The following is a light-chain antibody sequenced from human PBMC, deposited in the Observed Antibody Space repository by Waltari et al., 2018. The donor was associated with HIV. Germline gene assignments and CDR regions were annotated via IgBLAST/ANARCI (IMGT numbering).Light chain of an antibody. J-gene: IGKJ1*01. CDR3: QQFFNFPRT. Sequence: DIVMTQSPDSLAVSLGERATINCKSSQSVFSTSINKNHLAWYQQKPGQPPKLLIYWSSLREFGVPDRFTGSGSGTDFNLTISRLQADDVAVYYCQQFFNFPRTFGQGTKVEI. V-gene: IGKV4-1*01. CDR1: QSVFSTSINKNH. CDR2: WSS.